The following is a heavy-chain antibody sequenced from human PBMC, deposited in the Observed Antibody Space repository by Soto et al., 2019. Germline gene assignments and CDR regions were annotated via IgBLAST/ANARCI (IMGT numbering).Heavy chain of an antibody. CDR1: GFTFSNYA. D-gene: IGHD2-8*02. V-gene: IGHV3-23*01. CDR3: VKDPVSGGTGGAWFDY. J-gene: IGHJ4*02. CDR2: MSGNGGRI. Sequence: HPGGSLRLSCAVSGFTFSNYAMTCVRQAPCKGLEWVSVMSGNGGRILYADSVKGRFTISRDNSKNTLYLQMNSLRLEDTAVYYCVKDPVSGGTGGAWFDYWGQGTLVTVSS.